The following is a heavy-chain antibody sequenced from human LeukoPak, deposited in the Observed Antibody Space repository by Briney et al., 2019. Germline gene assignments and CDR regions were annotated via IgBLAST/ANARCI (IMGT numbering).Heavy chain of an antibody. CDR2: ISGNGDNI. Sequence: GGSLRLSCAASGFTFSSYSMNWVRQAPGQGLEWVSAISGNGDNIYYADSVKGRFTISRDNAKNSLYLQMNSLRAEDTAVYYCARDYGDTAMAFYYYYMDVWGKGTTVTVSS. D-gene: IGHD5-18*01. CDR1: GFTFSSYS. J-gene: IGHJ6*03. V-gene: IGHV3-21*01. CDR3: ARDYGDTAMAFYYYYMDV.